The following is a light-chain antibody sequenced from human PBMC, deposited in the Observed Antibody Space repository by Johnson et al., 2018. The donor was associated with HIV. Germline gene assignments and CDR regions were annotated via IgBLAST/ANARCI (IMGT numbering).Light chain of an antibody. V-gene: IGLV1-51*02. CDR2: END. CDR3: GTWDSSLSCYV. J-gene: IGLJ1*01. CDR1: SSNIGNNY. Sequence: QSVLTQSPSVSAAPGQKVTISCSGSSSNIGNNYVSWFQQLPGTAPKLLICENDKRPSGIPDRFSGSKSGTSATLGITGLQTGDEADYYCGTWDSSLSCYVFGTGTKFTVL.